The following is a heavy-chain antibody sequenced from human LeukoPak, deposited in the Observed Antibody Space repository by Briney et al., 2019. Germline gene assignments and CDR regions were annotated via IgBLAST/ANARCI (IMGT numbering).Heavy chain of an antibody. V-gene: IGHV5-10-1*01. CDR2: IDPSDSYT. Sequence: HGESLKTSPRGPGYNFTCHWIILLRQMPGKGLEWMGRIDPSDSYTNYSPSFQGHVTISADKSISTAYLQWSSLKASDTAMYYCARHLAHCGGDCFSYGMDLGGQETTVSVSS. D-gene: IGHD2-21*02. CDR1: GYNFTCHW. CDR3: ARHLAHCGGDCFSYGMDL. J-gene: IGHJ6*01.